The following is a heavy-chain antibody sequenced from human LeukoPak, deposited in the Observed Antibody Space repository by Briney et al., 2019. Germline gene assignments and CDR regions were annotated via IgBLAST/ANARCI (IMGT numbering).Heavy chain of an antibody. J-gene: IGHJ4*02. Sequence: GSLRLSWAASGFTFSSHNMNWVRQAPGKGLEWVSSISSSSSYIYYADSVKGRFTISRDNAKNSLYLQMNSLRAEDTAVYYCARDYGDFEYYFDYWGQGTLVTVSS. D-gene: IGHD4-17*01. CDR2: ISSSSSYI. CDR3: ARDYGDFEYYFDY. CDR1: GFTFSSHN. V-gene: IGHV3-21*01.